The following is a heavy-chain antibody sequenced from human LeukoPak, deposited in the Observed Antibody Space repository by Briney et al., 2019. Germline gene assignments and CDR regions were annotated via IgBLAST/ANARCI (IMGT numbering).Heavy chain of an antibody. Sequence: AASVKVSCKASGYTFTDYYIHWVRLASGQGLEWMGWTNPNSGGTNFAQKFQGRVTMTRDTSISTAYMELRSLRSDDTAVYYCARGGRRYSSSFEWFDPWGQGTLVTVSS. CDR3: ARGGRRYSSSFEWFDP. CDR2: TNPNSGGT. D-gene: IGHD6-13*01. J-gene: IGHJ5*02. CDR1: GYTFTDYY. V-gene: IGHV1-2*02.